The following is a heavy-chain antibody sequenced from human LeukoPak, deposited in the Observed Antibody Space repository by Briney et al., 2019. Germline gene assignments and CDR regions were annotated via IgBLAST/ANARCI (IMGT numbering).Heavy chain of an antibody. Sequence: SETLSLTCAVYGGSFSGYYWSWIRQPPGKGVEGMGEINHSGSTNYHPSLTSRVTISVDTSKNQFSLKLSSVTAADTAVYYCARGIPSDPWGQGTLVTVSS. V-gene: IGHV4-34*01. CDR2: INHSGST. D-gene: IGHD2-21*01. CDR1: GGSFSGYY. J-gene: IGHJ5*02. CDR3: ARGIPSDP.